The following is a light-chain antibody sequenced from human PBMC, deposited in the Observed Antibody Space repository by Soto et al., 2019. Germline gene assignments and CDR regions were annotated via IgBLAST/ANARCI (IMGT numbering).Light chain of an antibody. J-gene: IGKJ1*01. CDR2: GAS. V-gene: IGKV3D-20*02. CDR3: QQRGNWPPTWT. Sequence: IVVTKSPGTLSLSPGERATLSCRASQSIKSSSLAWYQQRTGQAPRLLLYGASSRATGIPDKFSGSGSGTDFTRNSSRLEPEDFAVYYCQQRGNWPPTWTFGQGTKVDIK. CDR1: QSIKSSS.